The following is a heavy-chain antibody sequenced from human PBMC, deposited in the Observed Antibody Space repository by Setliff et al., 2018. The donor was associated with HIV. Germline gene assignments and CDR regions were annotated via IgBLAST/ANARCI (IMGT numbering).Heavy chain of an antibody. Sequence: PSETLSLTCAVYGGSFSGYYWSWIRQPPGKGLEWIGEINHSGSTNYNPSLKSQVTISVDTSKNQFSLKLSSVTAADTAVYYCARVTNVLLWFGESLFHYYFDYWGQGTLVTVSS. J-gene: IGHJ4*02. V-gene: IGHV4-34*01. D-gene: IGHD3-10*01. CDR2: INHSGST. CDR1: GGSFSGYY. CDR3: ARVTNVLLWFGESLFHYYFDY.